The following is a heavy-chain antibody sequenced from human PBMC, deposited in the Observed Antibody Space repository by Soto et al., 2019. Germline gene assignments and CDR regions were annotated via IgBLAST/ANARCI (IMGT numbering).Heavy chain of an antibody. CDR3: ATDRVTLPGTFGY. D-gene: IGHD6-13*01. CDR2: ISSSGSSI. J-gene: IGHJ4*02. CDR1: GFSLSDYY. V-gene: IGHV3-11*01. Sequence: GVSLRLSCAGSGFSLSDYYMSWMRQAPGKGLEWVSYISSSGSSIYYADSVKGRFTISRDNAKNSMYLQMNGLRAEDTAMYYCATDRVTLPGTFGYWGQGTLVTVSS.